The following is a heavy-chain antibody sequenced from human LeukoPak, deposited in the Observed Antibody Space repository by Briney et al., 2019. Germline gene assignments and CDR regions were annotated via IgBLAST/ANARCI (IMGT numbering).Heavy chain of an antibody. J-gene: IGHJ4*02. CDR2: ISGSGFGT. V-gene: IGHV3-23*01. CDR1: GLTFRTYG. D-gene: IGHD1-26*01. Sequence: PGGSLRLSCAASGLTFRTYGMSWVRQAPGKGLEWVSAISGSGFGTYYADSMKGRFTISRDNSKNTLYLQMNSLRTEDTALYYCAQDIRPGWTGSWIDHWGQGTLVTVSS. CDR3: AQDIRPGWTGSWIDH.